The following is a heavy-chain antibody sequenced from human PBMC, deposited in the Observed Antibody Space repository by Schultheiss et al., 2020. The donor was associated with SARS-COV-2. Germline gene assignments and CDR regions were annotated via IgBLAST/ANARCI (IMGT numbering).Heavy chain of an antibody. D-gene: IGHD2-2*02. CDR2: IGGSGGTT. CDR3: AKAKVPIDY. J-gene: IGHJ4*02. V-gene: IGHV3-23*01. Sequence: GGSLRLSCAASGFTFSSYAMNWVRQASGKGLEWVSSIGGSGGTTYYADSVKGRFTISRDNSKNTLYLQMSDLRVEDTAIYYCAKAKVPIDYWGQGTLVTVSS. CDR1: GFTFSSYA.